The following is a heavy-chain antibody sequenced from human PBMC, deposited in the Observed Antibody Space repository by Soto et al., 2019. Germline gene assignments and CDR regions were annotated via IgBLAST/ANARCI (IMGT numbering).Heavy chain of an antibody. CDR2: IYYSGST. J-gene: IGHJ4*02. D-gene: IGHD4-17*01. CDR3: ARLATVTTYFDY. CDR1: GGSISSSSYY. Sequence: ASETLSLTCTVSGGSISSSSYYWGWIRQPPGKGLEWIGSIYYSGSTYYNPSLKSRVTISVDTSKNQFSLKLSSVTAADTAVYYCARLATVTTYFDYWGQGTLVNAPQ. V-gene: IGHV4-39*01.